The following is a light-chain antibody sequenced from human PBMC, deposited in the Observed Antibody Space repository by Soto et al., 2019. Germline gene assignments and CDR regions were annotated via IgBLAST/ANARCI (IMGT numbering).Light chain of an antibody. CDR2: EVS. V-gene: IGLV2-14*01. Sequence: QSALTQPASLSGSPGQSITISCTGTSSDVGGYNYVSWYQQHPGKAPKLIIYEVSNRPSGVSYRFSGSKSGNTASLIISGLQAEDEADYYCSSYISVSSPVVFGGGTKVTVL. J-gene: IGLJ2*01. CDR1: SSDVGGYNY. CDR3: SSYISVSSPVV.